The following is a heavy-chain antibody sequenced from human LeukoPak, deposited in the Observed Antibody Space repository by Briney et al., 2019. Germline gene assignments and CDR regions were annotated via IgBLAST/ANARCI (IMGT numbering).Heavy chain of an antibody. V-gene: IGHV4-34*01. Sequence: SETLSLTCAVYGGSFSGYYWSWIRQPPGKGLEWIGEINHSGSTNYNPSLKSRVTISVDTSKKQFSLKLSSVTAADTAVYYCARVATLWRRNIVVVTAKGPFDYWGQGTLVTVSS. CDR1: GGSFSGYY. J-gene: IGHJ4*02. CDR3: ARVATLWRRNIVVVTAKGPFDY. CDR2: INHSGST. D-gene: IGHD2-21*02.